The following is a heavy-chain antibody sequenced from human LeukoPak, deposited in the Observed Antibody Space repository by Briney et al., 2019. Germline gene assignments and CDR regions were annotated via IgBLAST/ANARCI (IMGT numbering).Heavy chain of an antibody. CDR2: ISGRSSTI. Sequence: PGGSLRLSCAASAFTFSDYSMNWVRQAPAKGLEWISYISGRSSTIYYADSVRGRFTISRDNAKNSMYLQMNSLRAEDTAVYYCARDRLTSGSYFFDYWGQGTLVTVSS. D-gene: IGHD1-26*01. V-gene: IGHV3-48*01. CDR3: ARDRLTSGSYFFDY. CDR1: AFTFSDYS. J-gene: IGHJ4*02.